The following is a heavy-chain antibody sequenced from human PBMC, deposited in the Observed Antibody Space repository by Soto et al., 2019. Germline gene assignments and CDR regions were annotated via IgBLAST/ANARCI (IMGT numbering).Heavy chain of an antibody. J-gene: IGHJ6*02. V-gene: IGHV5-10-1*01. Sequence: PGESLKISCKGSGYSFTSYWISWVRQMPGKGLEWMGRLDPSDSYTNYSLSFQGHVTISADTSISTTYLQWSSLKSSDTAMYYCARLRTSSSWYVGVSDNYYYYYGMDVWGQGNTVTVSS. D-gene: IGHD6-13*01. CDR1: GYSFTSYW. CDR3: ARLRTSSSWYVGVSDNYYYYYGMDV. CDR2: LDPSDSYT.